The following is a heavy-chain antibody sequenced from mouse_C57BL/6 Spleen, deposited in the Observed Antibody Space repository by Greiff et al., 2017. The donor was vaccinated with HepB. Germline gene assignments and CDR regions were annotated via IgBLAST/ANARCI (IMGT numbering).Heavy chain of an antibody. Sequence: DVMLVESGGGLVKPGGSLKLSCAASGFTFSDYGMHWVRQAPEKGLEWVAYISSGSSTIYYADTVKGRFTISRDNAKNTLFLQMTSLRSEDTAMYYCARGRWLPLDYWGQGTTLTVSS. J-gene: IGHJ2*01. CDR2: ISSGSSTI. V-gene: IGHV5-17*01. CDR1: GFTFSDYG. D-gene: IGHD2-3*01. CDR3: ARGRWLPLDY.